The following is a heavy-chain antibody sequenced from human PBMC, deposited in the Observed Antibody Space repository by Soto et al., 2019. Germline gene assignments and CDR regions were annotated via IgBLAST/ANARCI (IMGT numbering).Heavy chain of an antibody. J-gene: IGHJ6*02. V-gene: IGHV1-69*18. Sequence: QVQLVQSGAEVKKPGSSVKVSCKASGGTFNSYGVSWVRQAPGQGLEWMGTLIPMFGTTNYAERFQGRVTITADESTGTAYMELSSLRSEDTAVYFCARVSQYQYYALDVWGQGTTVTVSS. CDR2: LIPMFGTT. CDR3: ARVSQYQYYALDV. CDR1: GGTFNSYG.